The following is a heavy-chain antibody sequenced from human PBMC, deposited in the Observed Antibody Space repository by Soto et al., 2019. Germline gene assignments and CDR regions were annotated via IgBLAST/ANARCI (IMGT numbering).Heavy chain of an antibody. Sequence: VQLVETGGGLIQPGGSLRLSCAASGFTVSSNYMSWVRQAPGKGLEWVSVIYSGGSTYYADSVKGRFTISRDNSKNTLYLQMNSLRAEDTAVYYCARGKIDPYYYGSGSSMDVWGQGTTVTVSS. J-gene: IGHJ6*02. CDR1: GFTVSSNY. V-gene: IGHV3-53*02. CDR2: IYSGGST. D-gene: IGHD3-10*01. CDR3: ARGKIDPYYYGSGSSMDV.